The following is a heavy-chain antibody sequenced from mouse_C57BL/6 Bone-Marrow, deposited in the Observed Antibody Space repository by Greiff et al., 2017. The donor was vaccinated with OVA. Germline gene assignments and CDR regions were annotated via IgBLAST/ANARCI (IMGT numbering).Heavy chain of an antibody. Sequence: QVQLQQSDAELVKPGASVKISCKVSGYTFTDHTIHWMKQRPEQGLEWIGYIYPRDGSTKYNEKFKGKATLTADKSSSTAYMQLNSLTSEASAVYFWARLPTVVARDWFAYWGQGTLVTVSA. D-gene: IGHD1-1*01. V-gene: IGHV1-78*01. J-gene: IGHJ3*01. CDR2: IYPRDGST. CDR3: ARLPTVVARDWFAY. CDR1: GYTFTDHT.